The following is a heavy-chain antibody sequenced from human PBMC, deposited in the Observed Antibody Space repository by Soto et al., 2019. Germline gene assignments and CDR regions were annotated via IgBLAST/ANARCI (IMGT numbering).Heavy chain of an antibody. V-gene: IGHV3-23*01. CDR2: ISGSDGKT. D-gene: IGHD3-3*01. CDR1: GFSFGSYA. Sequence: GGSLRLSCVASGFSFGSYALTWVRQAPGKGLEWVSTISGSDGKTFYADAVKGRFSISRDISQSTLYLQMKSLRADDTAIYYCARWSYLDYWGQGTRVTVSS. J-gene: IGHJ4*02. CDR3: ARWSYLDY.